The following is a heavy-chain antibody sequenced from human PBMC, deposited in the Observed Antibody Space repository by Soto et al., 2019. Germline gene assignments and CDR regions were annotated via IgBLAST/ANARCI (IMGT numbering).Heavy chain of an antibody. CDR3: ARKQAENSWYSDL. V-gene: IGHV4-28*01. CDR1: GFSISSSYW. Sequence: QVQLQESGPGLVKPSDTLSLTCAVSGFSISSSYWWTWIRQSPGKGLEWIGYIYYSGIAYFNPSLKSRVPMPVHTPKNEFPLKRSSVTAVNTAVYYCARKQAENSWYSDLWGRGPLVPVSS. J-gene: IGHJ2*01. CDR2: IYYSGIA.